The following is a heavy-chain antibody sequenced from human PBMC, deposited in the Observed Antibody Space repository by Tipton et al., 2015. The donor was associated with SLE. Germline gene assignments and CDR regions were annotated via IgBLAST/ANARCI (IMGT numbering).Heavy chain of an antibody. CDR1: GFTFSSYA. V-gene: IGHV3-23*01. D-gene: IGHD6-19*01. J-gene: IGHJ4*02. CDR3: GVSSGFSTSLFDV. CDR2: ISGSGGST. Sequence: SLRLSCAASGFTFSSYAMSWVRQAPGKGLEWVSAISGSGGSTYYADSVKGRFTISRDNSKNTLYLQMNSLRAEDAAVYYCGVSSGFSTSLFDVWGQGALVAVSS.